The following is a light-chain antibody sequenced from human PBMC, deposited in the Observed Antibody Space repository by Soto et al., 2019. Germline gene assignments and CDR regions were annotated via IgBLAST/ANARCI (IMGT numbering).Light chain of an antibody. Sequence: LTQPASVSGSPGQSITISCIGTSSNVGGNKYVSWYQQNPGKAPKLMICDVSNRPSGVSSRFSGSKSGNTASLTISGLQAEDEADYYCSAFTGSTYVFGTGTKVTVL. CDR1: SSNVGGNKY. V-gene: IGLV2-14*01. CDR2: DVS. CDR3: SAFTGSTYV. J-gene: IGLJ1*01.